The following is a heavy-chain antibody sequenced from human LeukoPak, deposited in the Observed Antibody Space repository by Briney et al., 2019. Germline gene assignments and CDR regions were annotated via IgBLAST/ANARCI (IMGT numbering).Heavy chain of an antibody. CDR1: GFTFSTYT. Sequence: PGGSLRLSCAASGFTFSTYTMYWVRHPPGKGLEWVSIIGSSGGGIHYADSVKGRFTISRDNSKNALYLQMNCLRVEDTAVYYCAIDPNWGTHSWGQGVLVTVSS. D-gene: IGHD7-27*01. CDR2: IGSSGGGI. J-gene: IGHJ4*02. CDR3: AIDPNWGTHS. V-gene: IGHV3-23*01.